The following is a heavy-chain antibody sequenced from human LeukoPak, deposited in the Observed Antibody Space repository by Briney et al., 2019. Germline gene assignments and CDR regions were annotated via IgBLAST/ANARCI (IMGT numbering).Heavy chain of an antibody. CDR1: GGSLSGSNW. J-gene: IGHJ5*02. V-gene: IGHV4-4*02. D-gene: IGHD6-19*01. Sequence: SETLSLTCAVSGGSLSGSNWWCWVRPPPGRGLGWIGIIYNSGSTNYNPSLKSRVTISVDTSKNQFSLKLSSVTAADTAVYYCARAMYSSGWHLRNWFDPWGQGTLVTVSS. CDR3: ARAMYSSGWHLRNWFDP. CDR2: IYNSGST.